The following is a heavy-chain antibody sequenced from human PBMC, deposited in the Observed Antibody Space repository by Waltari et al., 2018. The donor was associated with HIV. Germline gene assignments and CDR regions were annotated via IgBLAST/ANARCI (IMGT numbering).Heavy chain of an antibody. V-gene: IGHV1-3*01. Sequence: QVQLVQSGAEVKKPGASVKVSCKASGNTFTSYAMHWERQAPGQSLEWMGWINAGNGNTKYSQKFQGRVTLTRDTSASTAYMELSSLRSEDTAVYYCARDLAAVAGHDYWGQGTLVTVSS. CDR1: GNTFTSYA. CDR2: INAGNGNT. J-gene: IGHJ4*02. CDR3: ARDLAAVAGHDY. D-gene: IGHD6-19*01.